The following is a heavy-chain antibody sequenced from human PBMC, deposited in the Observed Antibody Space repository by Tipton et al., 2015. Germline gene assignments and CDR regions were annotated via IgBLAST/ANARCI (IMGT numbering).Heavy chain of an antibody. CDR3: ARTGYCSGGSCYFDAFDI. J-gene: IGHJ3*02. CDR2: IQYSGST. Sequence: LRLSCSVSSDSISKYYWSWVRQPPGKELEWIGYIQYSGSTNYNPSLKSRVTISVDTSKTQFSLKMSSVTASDTAGYYCARTGYCSGGSCYFDAFDIWGRGTMVTVSS. D-gene: IGHD2-15*01. V-gene: IGHV4-59*01. CDR1: SDSISKYY.